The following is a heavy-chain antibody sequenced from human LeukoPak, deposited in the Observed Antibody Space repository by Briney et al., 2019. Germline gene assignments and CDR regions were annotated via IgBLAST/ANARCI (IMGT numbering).Heavy chain of an antibody. D-gene: IGHD2-2*01. Sequence: PGGSLRLSCAASGFTFSSYGMHWVRQAPGKGLEWVALIWFDGSNKYYVDSVKGRFTISRDNSKNTLYLQMNSLRDEDTAVYYCARGMGGYCSSTSCHYLDYWGQGTLVSVSS. CDR3: ARGMGGYCSSTSCHYLDY. CDR1: GFTFSSYG. J-gene: IGHJ4*02. V-gene: IGHV3-33*01. CDR2: IWFDGSNK.